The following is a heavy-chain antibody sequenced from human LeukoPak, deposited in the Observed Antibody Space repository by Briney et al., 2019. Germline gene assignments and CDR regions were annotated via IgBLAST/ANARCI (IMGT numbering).Heavy chain of an antibody. D-gene: IGHD1-26*01. CDR3: AREEWALDY. CDR2: TYYRSKWYN. J-gene: IGHJ4*02. Sequence: SQTLSLTCAISGDSVSSNSVAWNWIRQSPSRGLEWLGRTYYRSKWYNDYAVSVKSRLTINPDTSKNQFSLQLNSVTPEDAAVYYCAREEWALDYWGQGTLVTVSS. CDR1: GDSVSSNSVA. V-gene: IGHV6-1*01.